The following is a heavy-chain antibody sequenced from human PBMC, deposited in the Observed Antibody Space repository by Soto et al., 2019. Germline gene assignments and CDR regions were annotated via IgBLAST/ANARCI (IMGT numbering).Heavy chain of an antibody. J-gene: IGHJ4*02. CDR3: ARGGYDSSGYYYVLVDY. CDR2: IYHSGST. D-gene: IGHD3-22*01. CDR1: GYSISSGYY. Sequence: SETLSLTCAVSGYSISSGYYWGWIRQPPGEGLEWIGSIYHSGSTYYNPSLKSRVTISVDTSKNQFSLKLSSVTAADTAVYYCARGGYDSSGYYYVLVDYWGQGTLVTVSS. V-gene: IGHV4-38-2*01.